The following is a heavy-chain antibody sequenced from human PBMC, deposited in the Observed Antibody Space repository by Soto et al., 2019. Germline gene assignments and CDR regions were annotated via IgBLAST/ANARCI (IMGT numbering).Heavy chain of an antibody. V-gene: IGHV6-1*01. CDR3: ARVARLRITAFDI. D-gene: IGHD3-10*01. CDR1: GDGVSSNSAA. CDR2: TYYRSKWYN. J-gene: IGHJ3*02. Sequence: SQTLSLTCAISGDGVSSNSAAWNWIRQSPSRGLEWLRRTYYRSKWYNDYAVSVKSRITINPDTSKNQFSLQLNSVTAADTAVYYCARVARLRITAFDIWGQGTMVTVS.